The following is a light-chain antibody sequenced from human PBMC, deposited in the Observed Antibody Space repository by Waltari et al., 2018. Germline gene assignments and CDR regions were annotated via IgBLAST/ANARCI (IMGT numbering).Light chain of an antibody. CDR3: HVWDNSINHLSLVV. CDR2: DDS. V-gene: IGLV3-21*02. Sequence: SYGLTQPPSVSVAPGQTASITCGGNKIGSEAVHWYQQKPGQAPVLVVYDDSDRPSGIPERFSGSNSGNMATLTISRVEAGDEADYYCHVWDNSINHLSLVVFGGGTKLAVL. J-gene: IGLJ2*01. CDR1: KIGSEA.